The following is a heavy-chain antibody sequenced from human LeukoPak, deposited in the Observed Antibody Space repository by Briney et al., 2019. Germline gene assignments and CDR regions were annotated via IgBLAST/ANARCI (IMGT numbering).Heavy chain of an antibody. Sequence: SATLSPTCAVYGGSFSGYYWSWLRQPPRKGLEWLGEINHSGTTNYNPSPKSRVTISVDTSKNQFSLKLSSVTAADTAVYYCARGPRHNYYYYGMDVGGQGTTVTVSS. CDR2: INHSGTT. CDR3: ARGPRHNYYYYGMDV. J-gene: IGHJ6*02. CDR1: GGSFSGYY. V-gene: IGHV4-34*01.